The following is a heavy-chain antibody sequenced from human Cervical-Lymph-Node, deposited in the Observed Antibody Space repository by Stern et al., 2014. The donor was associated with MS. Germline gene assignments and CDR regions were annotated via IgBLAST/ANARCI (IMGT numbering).Heavy chain of an antibody. J-gene: IGHJ5*02. Sequence: QMQLVQSGSELKKPGASVTVSCKASGYTFTKYLIHWVRQAPGQGLEWMGWINSNTGAPMYARDFAGRFVFYLDTSVTTAYLPISRLKTEDTAVYYCARDMSDFWSDYGHNWFDPWGQGTLVTVSS. CDR3: ARDMSDFWSDYGHNWFDP. D-gene: IGHD3-3*01. CDR1: GYTFTKYL. V-gene: IGHV7-4-1*02. CDR2: INSNTGAP.